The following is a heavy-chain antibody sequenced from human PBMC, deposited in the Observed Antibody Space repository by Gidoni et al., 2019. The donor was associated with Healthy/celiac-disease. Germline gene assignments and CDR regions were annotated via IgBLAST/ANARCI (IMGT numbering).Heavy chain of an antibody. J-gene: IGHJ4*02. V-gene: IGHV1-69*10. CDR3: ARAGPHIVVVTATYYFYY. Sequence: QVQLVQSGSEVKKPGSSVKVSCKAYAGTFSSSSISWVRQAPGHGLEWMGWLITILGIANYAKKFQGRVMITEDKSTITAFMELSSLRFEDTAVYYCARAGPHIVVVTATYYFYYWGQGTLVTVSS. D-gene: IGHD2-21*02. CDR1: AGTFSSSS. CDR2: LITILGIA.